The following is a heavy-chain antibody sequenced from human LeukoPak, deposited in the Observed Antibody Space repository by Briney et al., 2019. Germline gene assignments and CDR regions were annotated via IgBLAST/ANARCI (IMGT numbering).Heavy chain of an antibody. CDR1: GFTFSSYD. Sequence: GGSLRLSCAASGFTFSSYDMNWVRQAPGKGLEWVSYISSSGSTIYYADSVKGRFTISRDNAKNSLYLQMNSLRAEDTAVYYCAELGITMIGGVWGKGTAVTISS. J-gene: IGHJ6*04. D-gene: IGHD3-10*02. CDR2: ISSSGSTI. V-gene: IGHV3-48*03. CDR3: AELGITMIGGV.